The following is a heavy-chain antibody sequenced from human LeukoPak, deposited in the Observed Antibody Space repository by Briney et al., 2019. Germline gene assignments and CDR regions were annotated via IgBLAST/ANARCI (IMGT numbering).Heavy chain of an antibody. CDR1: GFTIGNHG. D-gene: IGHD6-19*01. CDR3: AKDWGSSDWYNWFDP. J-gene: IGHJ5*02. V-gene: IGHV3-30*18. Sequence: PGGSLRLSCAVSGFTIGNHGMHWVRQAAGKGLEWVAMISHDGRAEYYRDSMKGRLSISRDNSNNMLYLQMNSLRVEDTAVYYCAKDWGSSDWYNWFDPWGQGTLVTVSS. CDR2: ISHDGRAE.